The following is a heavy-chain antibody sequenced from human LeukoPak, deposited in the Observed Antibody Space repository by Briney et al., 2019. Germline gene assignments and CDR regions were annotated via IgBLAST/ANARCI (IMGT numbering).Heavy chain of an antibody. V-gene: IGHV3-74*01. CDR3: ARAIAVAGTDS. D-gene: IGHD6-19*01. CDR2: INSDGYSI. Sequence: GGSLRLSCAASGFTFSSYWMHWVRQAPGEGPLWLARINSDGYSISYADSVKGRFTISRDNAKNTPYLQMNTLRAEDTAMYYCARAIAVAGTDSWGKGTLVTVSS. CDR1: GFTFSSYW. J-gene: IGHJ4*02.